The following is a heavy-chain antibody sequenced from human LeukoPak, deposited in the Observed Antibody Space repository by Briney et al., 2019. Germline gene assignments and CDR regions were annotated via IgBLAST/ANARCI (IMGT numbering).Heavy chain of an antibody. D-gene: IGHD2-2*01. Sequence: ASVKVSCTASGYTFTSYGISWVRQAPGQGLEWMGWISAYNGNTNYAQKLQGRVTMTTDTSTSTAYMELRSLRSDDTAVYYCAREYTSVVVPNYYYYYMDVWGKGTTVTVSS. J-gene: IGHJ6*03. V-gene: IGHV1-18*01. CDR2: ISAYNGNT. CDR1: GYTFTSYG. CDR3: AREYTSVVVPNYYYYYMDV.